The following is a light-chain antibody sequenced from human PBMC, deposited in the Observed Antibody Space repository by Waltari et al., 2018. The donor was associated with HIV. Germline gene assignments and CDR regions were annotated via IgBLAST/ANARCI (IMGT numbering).Light chain of an antibody. Sequence: EIVLTQSPATLSLSPGERATLSCRASQSVSRYLAWYQQKPGQAPRPLIYDASNRATGIPARFSGSGSGTDFTITISSLEPEDSAVYSCQQRSIWPLITFGQGTRLEI. J-gene: IGKJ5*01. CDR2: DAS. V-gene: IGKV3-11*01. CDR3: QQRSIWPLIT. CDR1: QSVSRY.